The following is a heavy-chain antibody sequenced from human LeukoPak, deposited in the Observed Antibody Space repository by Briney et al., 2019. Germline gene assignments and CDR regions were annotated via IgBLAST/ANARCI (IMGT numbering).Heavy chain of an antibody. J-gene: IGHJ5*02. CDR1: GFTFSSYA. CDR3: ARDIRGSGNYGWFDP. CDR2: ISDSGGTT. Sequence: PGESLGLPCITSGFTFSSYAMSWVRQAPGKGLEWVASISDSGGTTYYVDSVRGQFTISRDNSKNTLYLQMNSLSAEDTAIYSCARDIRGSGNYGWFDPWGHGNMVTVSS. V-gene: IGHV3-23*01. D-gene: IGHD3-10*01.